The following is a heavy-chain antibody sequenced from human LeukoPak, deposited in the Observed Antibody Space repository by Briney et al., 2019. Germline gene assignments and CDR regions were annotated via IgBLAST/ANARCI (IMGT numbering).Heavy chain of an antibody. CDR1: GGSFSGYY. CDR3: ARGIGYGYSSSWYRLSWFDS. D-gene: IGHD6-13*01. CDR2: INHSGST. J-gene: IGHJ5*01. Sequence: SETLSLTCAVYGGSFSGYYWSWIRQPPGKGLEWIGEINHSGSTNYNPSLKSRVTISVDTSKNQFSLKLSSVTAADTAVYYCARGIGYGYSSSWYRLSWFDSWGQGTLVTVSS. V-gene: IGHV4-34*01.